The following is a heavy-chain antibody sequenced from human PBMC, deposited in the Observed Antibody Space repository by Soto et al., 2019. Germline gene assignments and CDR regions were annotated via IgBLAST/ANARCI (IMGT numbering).Heavy chain of an antibody. CDR1: GGTFSSYT. CDR2: IIPILGIA. D-gene: IGHD3-10*01. CDR3: ARETSWFGELLSRYYYYYGMDV. V-gene: IGHV1-69*08. J-gene: IGHJ6*02. Sequence: QVQLVQSGAEVKKPGSSVKVSCKASGGTFSSYTISWVRQAPGQGLEWMGRIIPILGIANYAQKFQGRVTITADKATSTAYRELSSLRSEDTAVYYCARETSWFGELLSRYYYYYGMDVWGQGTTVTVSS.